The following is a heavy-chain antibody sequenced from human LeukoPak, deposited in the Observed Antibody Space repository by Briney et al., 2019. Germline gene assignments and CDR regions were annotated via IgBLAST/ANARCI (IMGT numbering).Heavy chain of an antibody. V-gene: IGHV4-38-2*01. CDR1: GYSISSGYY. J-gene: IGHJ4*02. D-gene: IGHD6-13*01. CDR3: ARRGSSSWYFDY. Sequence: SETLSLTCAVSGYSISSGYYWGWIRQPPGKGLEGMGSIYHSGSTYYNPSLKSRVTISVDTSKNHSALKLSSVTAADTAVYYCARRGSSSWYFDYWGQGTLVTVSS. CDR2: IYHSGST.